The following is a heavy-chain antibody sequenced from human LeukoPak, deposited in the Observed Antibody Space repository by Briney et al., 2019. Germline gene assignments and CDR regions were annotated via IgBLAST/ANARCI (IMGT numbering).Heavy chain of an antibody. V-gene: IGHV3-23*01. CDR1: GFTFSSYA. CDR3: AKEIQKGATTPPGLDY. CDR2: ISGSGGST. D-gene: IGHD5-12*01. J-gene: IGHJ4*02. Sequence: PGGSLRLSCAASGFTFSSYAMSWVRQAPGKGLEWVSAISGSGGSTYYADSVKGRFTISRDNSKNTLYLQMNSLRAEDTAVYYCAKEIQKGATTPPGLDYWGQGTLVIVSS.